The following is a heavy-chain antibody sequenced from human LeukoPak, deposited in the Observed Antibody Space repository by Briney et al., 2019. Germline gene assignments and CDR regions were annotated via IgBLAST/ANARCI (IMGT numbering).Heavy chain of an antibody. CDR3: ARHGDFTIPYDY. Sequence: PSETLSLTCTVSGGSISSYYWSWIRQPPGKGLEWIGSIYYSGSTYYNPSLKSRVTISVDTSKNQFSLKLSSVTAADTAVYYCARHGDFTIPYDYWGQGTLVTVSS. J-gene: IGHJ4*02. CDR1: GGSISSYY. V-gene: IGHV4-39*01. D-gene: IGHD3-3*01. CDR2: IYYSGST.